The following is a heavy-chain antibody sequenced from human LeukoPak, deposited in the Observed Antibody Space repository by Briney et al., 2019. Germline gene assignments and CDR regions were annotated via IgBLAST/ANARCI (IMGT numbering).Heavy chain of an antibody. CDR1: GNTFTKYV. CDR3: ATHNFYGDYARDY. J-gene: IGHJ4*02. V-gene: IGHV1-3*01. Sequence: ASVKVSCKTAGNTFTKYVIHWVRQAPGQRLEWMGWINAGNGNTKYSQKFQGRVTITRDTSASTAYMELSSLRSEDTAVYYCATHNFYGDYARDYWGQGTLVTVSS. D-gene: IGHD4-17*01. CDR2: INAGNGNT.